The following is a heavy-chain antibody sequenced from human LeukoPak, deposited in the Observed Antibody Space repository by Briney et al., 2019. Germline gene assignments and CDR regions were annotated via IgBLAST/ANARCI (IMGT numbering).Heavy chain of an antibody. Sequence: GGSLRLSCTTSKFNFNSYGMTWVRQAPGKGLEWVSSISGSGGSTQYAASVQGRFTISRDNSKNTLYLQMNSLRADDTAVYYCARGPDYYDSTYYFDYWGQGTLVTVSS. V-gene: IGHV3-23*01. CDR1: KFNFNSYG. CDR2: ISGSGGST. J-gene: IGHJ4*02. D-gene: IGHD3-22*01. CDR3: ARGPDYYDSTYYFDY.